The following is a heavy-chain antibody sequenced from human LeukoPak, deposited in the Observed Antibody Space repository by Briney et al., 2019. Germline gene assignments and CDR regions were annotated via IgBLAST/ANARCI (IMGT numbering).Heavy chain of an antibody. D-gene: IGHD3-9*01. V-gene: IGHV4-4*02. CDR3: ARRRYFDWLLSAFDI. CDR1: GGSISSSNW. Sequence: SGTLSLTCAVSGGSISSSNWWSWVRQPPGKGLEWIGEIYHSGSTNYNPSLESRVTISVDKSKNQFSLKLSSVTAADTAVYYCARRRYFDWLLSAFDIWGQGTMVTVSS. J-gene: IGHJ3*02. CDR2: IYHSGST.